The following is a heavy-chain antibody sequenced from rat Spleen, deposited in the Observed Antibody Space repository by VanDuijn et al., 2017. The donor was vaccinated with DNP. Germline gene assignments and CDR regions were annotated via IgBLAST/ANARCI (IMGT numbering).Heavy chain of an antibody. CDR2: INTEGGST. CDR1: GFTFSSYW. Sequence: EVQLVETGGGLVQPGRSLKLSCVASGFTFSSYWIYWIRQAPGKGLEWVASINTEGGSTYYLDSVKGRFTISRDNAKNTLYLQMNSLRSEDTATYYCASGSYDGYKWFAYWGQGVMVTVSS. D-gene: IGHD1-9*01. CDR3: ASGSYDGYKWFAY. V-gene: IGHV5-58*01. J-gene: IGHJ2*01.